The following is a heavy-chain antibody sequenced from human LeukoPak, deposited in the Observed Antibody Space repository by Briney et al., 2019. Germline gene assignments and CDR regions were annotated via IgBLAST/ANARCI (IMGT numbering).Heavy chain of an antibody. CDR1: GYTFTGYY. V-gene: IGHV1-8*03. Sequence: ASVKVSCKASGYTFTGYYMHWVRQATGQGLEWMGWMNPNSGNTGYAQKFQGRVTITRNTSISTAYMELSSLRSEDTAVYYCARGRDRSSRRNYYYYYYMDVWGKGTTVTVSS. CDR3: ARGRDRSSRRNYYYYYYMDV. J-gene: IGHJ6*03. CDR2: MNPNSGNT. D-gene: IGHD1-14*01.